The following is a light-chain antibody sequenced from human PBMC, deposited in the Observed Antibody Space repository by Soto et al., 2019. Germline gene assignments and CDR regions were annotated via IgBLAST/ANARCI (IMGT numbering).Light chain of an antibody. Sequence: EIVMTQSPATVSVSPGERATLSCRAGQSVSDKLACYQQKPGQAPRLLIYHASARATGIPARFSGSGSGTEFTLTISGLQSEDFAVYYCQQYNNWPPWTFGQGTKVDIK. V-gene: IGKV3-15*01. CDR1: QSVSDK. J-gene: IGKJ1*01. CDR3: QQYNNWPPWT. CDR2: HAS.